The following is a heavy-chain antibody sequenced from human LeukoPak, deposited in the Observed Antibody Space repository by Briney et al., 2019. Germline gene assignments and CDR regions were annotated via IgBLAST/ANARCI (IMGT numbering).Heavy chain of an antibody. CDR2: ISAYNGNT. V-gene: IGHV1-18*01. D-gene: IGHD6-19*01. CDR1: VYTFTNYY. J-gene: IGHJ3*02. Sequence: ASVKVSCKASVYTFTNYYISWVRQAPGQGLEWMGWISAYNGNTNYEQKFQGRVTMTTKTSTRTVYMELRSLRSDDTAVYYCARDRVQWLIDAFDIWGQGTMVTVSS. CDR3: ARDRVQWLIDAFDI.